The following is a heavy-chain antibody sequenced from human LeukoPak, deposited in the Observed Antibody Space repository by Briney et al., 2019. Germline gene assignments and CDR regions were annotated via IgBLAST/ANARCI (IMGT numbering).Heavy chain of an antibody. D-gene: IGHD3-10*01. J-gene: IGHJ5*02. V-gene: IGHV1-46*01. CDR1: AFTSYY. CDR2: INPSGGST. CDR3: ARDRGWFGEPHLSDDNWFDP. Sequence: ASVKVSCKASAFTSYYMHWVRQAPGQGLEWMGIINPSGGSTSYAQKFQGRVTMTRDMSTSIVYMELSSLRSEDTAVYYCARDRGWFGEPHLSDDNWFDPWGQGTLVTVSS.